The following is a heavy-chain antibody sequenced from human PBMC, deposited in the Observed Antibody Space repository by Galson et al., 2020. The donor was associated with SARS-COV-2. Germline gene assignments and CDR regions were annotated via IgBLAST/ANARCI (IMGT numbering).Heavy chain of an antibody. J-gene: IGHJ6*02. D-gene: IGHD1-26*01. CDR1: GFTFNSYS. V-gene: IGHV3-21*01. CDR2: ISSNSEYI. Sequence: GESLKISCAVSGFTFNSYSMSWVRQAPGKGLEWVSSISSNSEYIYNVDSVKDRFTISRDNAKNSLYLQMNSLRAEDTAVYYCAREASWAMFGMDVWGQGTTVTVSS. CDR3: AREASWAMFGMDV.